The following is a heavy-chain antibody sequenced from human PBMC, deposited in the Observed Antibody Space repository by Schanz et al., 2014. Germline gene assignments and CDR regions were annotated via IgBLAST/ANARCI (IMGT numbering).Heavy chain of an antibody. J-gene: IGHJ6*02. CDR2: ISFDGRNT. Sequence: QVDLVESGGGVVQPGRSLTLSCAVSTSLFSRSVIHWVRQAPGKGLEWVGFISFDGRNTGYAHSVKGRFTISRDNSKNTVNLQMNSLRSDDAAVYYCARAQGVIRLYYGVDVWGQGTTVTVSS. D-gene: IGHD3-10*01. CDR3: ARAQGVIRLYYGVDV. V-gene: IGHV3-30*01. CDR1: TSLFSRSV.